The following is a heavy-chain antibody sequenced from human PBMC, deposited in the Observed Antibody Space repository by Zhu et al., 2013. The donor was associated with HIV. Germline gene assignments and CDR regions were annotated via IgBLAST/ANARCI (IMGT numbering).Heavy chain of an antibody. V-gene: IGHV1-46*01. Sequence: QVQLVQSGAEVKKPGASVKVSCKASGYTLTSYYMHWVRQAPGQGLEWMGIINPSGGSTSYAQKFQGRVTMTRDTSTSTVYMELSSLRSEDTAVYYCATEANWNDALQAFDIWGQGTMVTVSS. J-gene: IGHJ3*02. D-gene: IGHD1-20*01. CDR3: ATEANWNDALQAFDI. CDR2: INPSGGST. CDR1: GYTLTSYY.